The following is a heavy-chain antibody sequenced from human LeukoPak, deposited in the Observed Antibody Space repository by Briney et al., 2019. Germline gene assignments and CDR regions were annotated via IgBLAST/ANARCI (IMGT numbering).Heavy chain of an antibody. D-gene: IGHD5-24*01. CDR2: IIPILGIA. CDR3: ARDFRWLQKSVFDY. Sequence: GSSVKVSCKASGGTFSSYAISWVRQAPGQGLEWMGGIIPILGIANYAQKFQGRVTITADKSTSTVYMELSSLRSEDTAVYYCARDFRWLQKSVFDYWGQGTLVTVSS. V-gene: IGHV1-69*04. J-gene: IGHJ4*02. CDR1: GGTFSSYA.